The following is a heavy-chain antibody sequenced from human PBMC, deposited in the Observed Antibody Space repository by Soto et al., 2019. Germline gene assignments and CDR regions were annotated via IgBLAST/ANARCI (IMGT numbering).Heavy chain of an antibody. CDR2: ISAYNGNA. CDR3: ARDANSGYDLRPDY. Sequence: ASVKVSCKASGYTFTSYGISWVRQAPGQGLEWMGWISAYNGNANYAQKLQGRVTMTTDTSTSTAYMELRSLRSDDTAVYYCARDANSGYDLRPDYWGQGTLVTVSS. CDR1: GYTFTSYG. D-gene: IGHD5-12*01. J-gene: IGHJ4*02. V-gene: IGHV1-18*01.